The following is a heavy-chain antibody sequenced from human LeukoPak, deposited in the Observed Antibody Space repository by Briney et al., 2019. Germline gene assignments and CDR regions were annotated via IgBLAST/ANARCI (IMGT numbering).Heavy chain of an antibody. J-gene: IGHJ3*02. CDR3: AREETAMVHAFDI. CDR1: GFTFSSYS. D-gene: IGHD5-18*01. CDR2: ISSSSSYI. V-gene: IGHV3-21*01. Sequence: GGSLRLSCAASGFTFSSYSMNWVRQAPGKGLEWVSSISSSSSYIYYADSVKGRFTISRDNAKNSLYLQMNSLRAEDTAVYYCAREETAMVHAFDIWGQGTMVTVSS.